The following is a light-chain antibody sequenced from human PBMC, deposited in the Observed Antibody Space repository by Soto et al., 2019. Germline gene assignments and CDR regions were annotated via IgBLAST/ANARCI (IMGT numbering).Light chain of an antibody. CDR3: AAWDDRLNGREV. Sequence: QSVLTQPPSASGTPGQRVTISCSGSSSNIGSNTVNWYQQLPGTAPKLLIYSNNQRPSGVPDRFSGSKSGTSASLAISGLQSEDEADYYCAAWDDRLNGREVFGGGTKLTVL. CDR2: SNN. V-gene: IGLV1-44*01. J-gene: IGLJ2*01. CDR1: SSNIGSNT.